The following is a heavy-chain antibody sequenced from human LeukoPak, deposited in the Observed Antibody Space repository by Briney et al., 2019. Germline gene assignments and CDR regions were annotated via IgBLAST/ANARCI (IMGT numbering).Heavy chain of an antibody. Sequence: SETLSLTCTVSGGSISSYYWSWIRQPPGKGLEWIGYIYYSGSTNYNPSLKSRVTISVDTSKNQFSLKLSSVTPADTAVYYCARGGKYSSSWLHYYYYYMDVRGKGTTVTVSS. CDR2: IYYSGST. J-gene: IGHJ6*03. CDR3: ARGGKYSSSWLHYYYYYMDV. D-gene: IGHD6-13*01. CDR1: GGSISSYY. V-gene: IGHV4-59*01.